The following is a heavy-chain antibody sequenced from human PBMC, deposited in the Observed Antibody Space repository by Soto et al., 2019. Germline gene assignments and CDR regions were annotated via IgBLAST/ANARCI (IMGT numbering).Heavy chain of an antibody. V-gene: IGHV5-51*03. Sequence: EVQLVQSGAGVKKPGESLKISCKGSGYSFTNYWIGWVRQMPGKGLEWMGIIYPGDSDTRYSPSFQGQVTISADKSISTAYLQWSSLKASDTAMYYCARAMVRGKNYYGVDVWGQGTTVTVSS. CDR1: GYSFTNYW. CDR2: IYPGDSDT. CDR3: ARAMVRGKNYYGVDV. J-gene: IGHJ6*02. D-gene: IGHD3-10*01.